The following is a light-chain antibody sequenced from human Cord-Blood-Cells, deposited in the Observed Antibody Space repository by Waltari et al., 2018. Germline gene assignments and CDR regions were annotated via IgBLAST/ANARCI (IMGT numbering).Light chain of an antibody. Sequence: QSALTQPASVSGSPGQSITISCTGTSTAAGGYNYVSWYQQHPGKAPKLMIYEVSNRPAGVSNRFSGAKSGNTASLAISGLQAEDEADYYGSSYTSSSTYVFGTGTKVTVL. CDR1: STAAGGYNY. CDR2: EVS. V-gene: IGLV2-14*01. J-gene: IGLJ1*01. CDR3: SSYTSSSTYV.